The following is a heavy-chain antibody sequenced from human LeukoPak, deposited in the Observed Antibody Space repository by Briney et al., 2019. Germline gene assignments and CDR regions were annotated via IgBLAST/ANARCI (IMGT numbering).Heavy chain of an antibody. CDR3: AKGRGYSGGYSMTY. J-gene: IGHJ4*02. Sequence: GGSLRLSCAASGFTFSSYGMHWVRQAPGKGLEWVAVISYDGSNKYYADSVKGRFTISRDNSKNTLYLQMNSLRAEDTAVYYCAKGRGYSGGYSMTYWGQGTLVTVSS. V-gene: IGHV3-30*18. D-gene: IGHD1-26*01. CDR1: GFTFSSYG. CDR2: ISYDGSNK.